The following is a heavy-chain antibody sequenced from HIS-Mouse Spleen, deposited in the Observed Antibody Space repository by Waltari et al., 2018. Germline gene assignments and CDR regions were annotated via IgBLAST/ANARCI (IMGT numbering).Heavy chain of an antibody. V-gene: IGHV4-39*07. CDR1: GGSISSSSYY. J-gene: IGHJ2*01. CDR3: AREIPYSSSWYDWYFDL. D-gene: IGHD6-13*01. Sequence: QLQLQESGPGLVKPSETLSLTCTVSGGSISSSSYYWGWIRQPPGKGLEWIGSIYYSGRTHCNPSLKSRVTISVDTSKNQFSLKLSSVTAADTAVYYCAREIPYSSSWYDWYFDLWGRGTLVTVSS. CDR2: IYYSGRT.